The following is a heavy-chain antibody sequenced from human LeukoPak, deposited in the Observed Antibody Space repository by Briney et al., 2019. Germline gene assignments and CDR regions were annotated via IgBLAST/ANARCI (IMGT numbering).Heavy chain of an antibody. J-gene: IGHJ5*02. V-gene: IGHV4-59*01. D-gene: IGHD3-3*01. CDR3: ARVGAITIFGVAGGWFDP. CDR2: IYYSGST. CDR1: GGSISSYY. Sequence: PSETLSLTCTVSGGSISSYYWSWIRQPPGKGLEWIGYIYYSGSTNYNPSLKSRVTISVDTSKNQFSLKLSSVTAADTAVYYCARVGAITIFGVAGGWFDPWGQGTLVTVSS.